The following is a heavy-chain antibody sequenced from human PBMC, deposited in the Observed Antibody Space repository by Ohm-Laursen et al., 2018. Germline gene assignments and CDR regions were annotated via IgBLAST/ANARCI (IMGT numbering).Heavy chain of an antibody. Sequence: SSLRLSCAASGFTFSSYAMSWVRQAPGKGLEWVAAMSFGGSNEYYADSVKDRFTISRDSSKNTLYLQMNSLRAEDTALYYCARESNPYYFDCWGQGTLVTVSS. CDR1: GFTFSSYA. J-gene: IGHJ4*02. CDR3: ARESNPYYFDC. V-gene: IGHV3-33*08. D-gene: IGHD3-16*01. CDR2: MSFGGSNE.